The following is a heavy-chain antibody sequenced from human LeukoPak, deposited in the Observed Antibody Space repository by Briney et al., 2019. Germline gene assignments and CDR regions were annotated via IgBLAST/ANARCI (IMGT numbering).Heavy chain of an antibody. CDR3: AGGGYCSRRNCFAPLFDY. J-gene: IGHJ4*02. Sequence: SETLSLTCTVSGGSISSYFWSWIRQPPGKGLEWIAYIHSIGAHNNNPSLKSRVTLSIDASKSQFSLKVNSVTAADTAVYFCAGGGYCSRRNCFAPLFDYWGQGKLVTVSS. V-gene: IGHV4-59*01. CDR2: IHSIGAH. CDR1: GGSISSYF. D-gene: IGHD2-2*01.